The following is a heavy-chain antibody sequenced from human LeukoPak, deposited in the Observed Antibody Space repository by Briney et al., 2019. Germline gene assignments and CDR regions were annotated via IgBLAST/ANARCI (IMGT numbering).Heavy chain of an antibody. CDR1: GDSISTYN. D-gene: IGHD5-18*01. J-gene: IGHJ3*02. CDR2: IDYRGST. CDR3: ARSRSGYSYDHAAFEI. V-gene: IGHV4-59*01. Sequence: SETLSLTCTVSGDSISTYNCSWLRQPPGQGLEWVAYIDYRGSTTYNPSLSSRVTISVDTSRTQFSLQLYSVTAADTAGYYCARSRSGYSYDHAAFEIWGQGTMVTVS.